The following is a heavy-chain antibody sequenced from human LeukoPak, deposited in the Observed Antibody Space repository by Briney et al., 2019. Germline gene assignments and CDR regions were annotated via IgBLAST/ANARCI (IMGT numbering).Heavy chain of an antibody. Sequence: ASVKVSCKASGYTFTGYYMHWVRQAPGQGREWMGWINPNSGGTNYAQKFQGRVTMTRDTSISTAYMELSRLRSDDTAVYYGARGNARDGYNYYSYYMDVWGKGTTVTVSS. CDR3: ARGNARDGYNYYSYYMDV. V-gene: IGHV1-2*02. CDR1: GYTFTGYY. CDR2: INPNSGGT. D-gene: IGHD5-24*01. J-gene: IGHJ6*03.